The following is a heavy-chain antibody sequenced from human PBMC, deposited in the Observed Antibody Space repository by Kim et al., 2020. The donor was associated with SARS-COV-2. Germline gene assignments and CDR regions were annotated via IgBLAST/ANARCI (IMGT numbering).Heavy chain of an antibody. V-gene: IGHV3-9*01. Sequence: GGSLRLSCAASGFTFDDYAMHWVRQAPGKGLEWVSGISWNSGSIGYADSVKGRFTISRDNAKNSLYLQMNSLRAEDTALYYCAKDITPAIRLGELSLSGYFDYWGQGTLVTVSS. J-gene: IGHJ4*02. CDR2: ISWNSGSI. D-gene: IGHD3-16*02. CDR3: AKDITPAIRLGELSLSGYFDY. CDR1: GFTFDDYA.